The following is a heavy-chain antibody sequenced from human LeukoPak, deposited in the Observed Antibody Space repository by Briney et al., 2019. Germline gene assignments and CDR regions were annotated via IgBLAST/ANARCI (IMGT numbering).Heavy chain of an antibody. V-gene: IGHV3-23*01. CDR3: VRDLHWGGFDV. CDR2: ISPSGDIT. D-gene: IGHD7-27*01. Sequence: GGSLRLSCAASGFTFSTYGINWGRQAPGKGLGWVSGISPSGDITYYADSVMGRFSISRDNPKSTVSLQMSSLRAEDTALYYCVRDLHWGGFDVWGQGTMVTVSS. CDR1: GFTFSTYG. J-gene: IGHJ3*01.